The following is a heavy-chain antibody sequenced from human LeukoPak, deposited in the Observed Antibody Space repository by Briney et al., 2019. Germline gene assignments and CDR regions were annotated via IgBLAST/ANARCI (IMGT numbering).Heavy chain of an antibody. CDR2: ISGNSANT. V-gene: IGHV3-23*01. CDR3: AKGVRLWFAFYFDY. D-gene: IGHD3-10*01. CDR1: GFTFSNYA. J-gene: IGHJ4*02. Sequence: PGGSLRLSCAASGFTFSNYAMTWVRQAPGKGLEWVSSISGNSANTYYADSVKGRFTVSRDNSKNILYLQMNCLRVEDTAVYFCAKGVRLWFAFYFDYWGQGTLATVSS.